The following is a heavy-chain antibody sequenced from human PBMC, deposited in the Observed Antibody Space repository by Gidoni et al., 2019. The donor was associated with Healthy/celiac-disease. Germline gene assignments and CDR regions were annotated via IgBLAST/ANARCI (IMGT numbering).Heavy chain of an antibody. V-gene: IGHV4-34*01. CDR1: GGSFSGYY. CDR3: ATRRYYYYYGMDV. Sequence: QVQLQQWGAGLLKPSETRSLTCAVYGGSFSGYYWSWIRQPPGKGLEWIGEINHSGSTNYNPSLKSRVTISVDTSKNQFSLKLSSVTAADTAVYYCATRRYYYYYGMDVWGQGTTVTVSS. J-gene: IGHJ6*02. CDR2: INHSGST.